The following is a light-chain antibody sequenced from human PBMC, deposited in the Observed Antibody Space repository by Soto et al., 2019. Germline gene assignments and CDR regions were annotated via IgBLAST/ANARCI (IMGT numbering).Light chain of an antibody. CDR3: SSYTSSSTPV. V-gene: IGLV2-14*01. J-gene: IGLJ1*01. Sequence: QSALTQPASVSGSPGQSITISCTGTSSDVGGYKYVSWSQQHPGKAPKLMIYEVRNRPSGVSNRFSGSKSGNTASLTISELQAEDEADYYCSSYTSSSTPVFGTGTKLTVL. CDR1: SSDVGGYKY. CDR2: EVR.